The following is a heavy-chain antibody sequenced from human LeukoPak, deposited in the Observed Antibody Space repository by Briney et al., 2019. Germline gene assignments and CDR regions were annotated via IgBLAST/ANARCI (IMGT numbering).Heavy chain of an antibody. CDR3: AREGYRYGQSPYFDY. J-gene: IGHJ4*02. Sequence: PGGSLRLSCAASGFTFSSYSMNWVSQAPGKGLEWVSSISSSSSYIYYADSVKGRFTISRDNAKNSLYLQMNSLRAEDTAVYYCAREGYRYGQSPYFDYWGQGTLVTVSS. D-gene: IGHD5-18*01. CDR1: GFTFSSYS. V-gene: IGHV3-21*01. CDR2: ISSSSSYI.